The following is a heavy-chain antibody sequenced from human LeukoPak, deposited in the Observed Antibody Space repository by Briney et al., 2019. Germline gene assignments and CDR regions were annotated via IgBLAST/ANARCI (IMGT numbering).Heavy chain of an antibody. V-gene: IGHV3-43*01. Sequence: GGSLRLSFAGSGFKFDSYTMHWVRQAPGKGLEWVSLISSSGVTTYSADSVKDRFTISRDNSKNSLYLQINSLRTEDTALYYCAKKGYSGYSGGAYFDSWGQGTLVTVSS. CDR2: ISSSGVTT. J-gene: IGHJ4*02. D-gene: IGHD4-23*01. CDR1: GFKFDSYT. CDR3: AKKGYSGYSGGAYFDS.